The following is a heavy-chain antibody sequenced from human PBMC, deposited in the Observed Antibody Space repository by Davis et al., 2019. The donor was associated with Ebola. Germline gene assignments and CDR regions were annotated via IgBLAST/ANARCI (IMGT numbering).Heavy chain of an antibody. D-gene: IGHD2-2*01. CDR3: ARDAVPAAQDY. V-gene: IGHV3-9*01. CDR2: VSWNSDGV. Sequence: SLKISCVASGVSLHDHAMHWVRQAPGKGLEWVAAVSWNSDGVGYADSVKGRFAISRDNAKNSLYLQMNSLRAEDTAIYYCARDAVPAAQDYWGQGTLVTVSS. J-gene: IGHJ4*02. CDR1: GVSLHDHA.